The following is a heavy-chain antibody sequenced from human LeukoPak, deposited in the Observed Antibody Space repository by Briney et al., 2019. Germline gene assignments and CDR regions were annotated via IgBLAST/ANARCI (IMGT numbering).Heavy chain of an antibody. J-gene: IGHJ4*02. CDR1: GFPFSTYA. D-gene: IGHD5-24*01. CDR3: ARDRGGPGRAGYFVD. CDR2: ITGSGGFT. V-gene: IGHV3-23*01. Sequence: GGSLRLSCAASGFPFSTYAMNWVRQAPGKDLEWVSVITGSGGFTQYADSVKGRFTISRDNSKNTVYLQMNSLRAGDTAVYYCARDRGGPGRAGYFVDWGQGTQVTVSS.